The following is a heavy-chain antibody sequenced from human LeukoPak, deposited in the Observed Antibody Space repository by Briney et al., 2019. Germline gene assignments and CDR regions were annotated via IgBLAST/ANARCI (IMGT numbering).Heavy chain of an antibody. CDR1: GFTFSSSA. D-gene: IGHD1-26*01. CDR2: IRGSSSYI. CDR3: ARDLLGWELHYFDY. Sequence: PGGSLRLSCAASGFTFSSSAMSWVRQAPGKGLEWVSSIRGSSSYIYYADSVKGRFSISRDNAKNSLYLQMNSLRAEDTAVYYCARDLLGWELHYFDYWGQGTLVTVSS. V-gene: IGHV3-21*01. J-gene: IGHJ4*02.